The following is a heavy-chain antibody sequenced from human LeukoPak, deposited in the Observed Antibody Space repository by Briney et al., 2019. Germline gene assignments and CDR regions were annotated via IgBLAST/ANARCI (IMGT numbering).Heavy chain of an antibody. J-gene: IGHJ4*02. CDR3: ARAGDYYATGDC. CDR1: GFTLSDHY. CDR2: SRNKDNSYPT. Sequence: GGSLRLSCAGSGFTLSDHYWDWVRQAPGKGLEWVGRSRNKDNSYPTDYAASVKGRFTISRDDSKNSLYLQMNSLKIEDTAVYYCARAGDYYATGDCWGQGTLVTVSS. V-gene: IGHV3-72*01. D-gene: IGHD3-22*01.